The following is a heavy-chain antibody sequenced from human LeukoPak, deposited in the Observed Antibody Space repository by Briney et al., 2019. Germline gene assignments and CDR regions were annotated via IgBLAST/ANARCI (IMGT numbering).Heavy chain of an antibody. D-gene: IGHD5-24*01. CDR3: AGVATISEPLYYFDY. J-gene: IGHJ4*02. CDR2: IYYSGST. CDR1: GGSISSYY. Sequence: SETLSLTCTVSGGSISSYYWSWIRQPPGKGLEWIGYIYYSGSTNYNPSLKSRVTISVDTSKNQFSLKLSSVTAADTAVYYCAGVATISEPLYYFDYWGQGTLVTVSS. V-gene: IGHV4-59*01.